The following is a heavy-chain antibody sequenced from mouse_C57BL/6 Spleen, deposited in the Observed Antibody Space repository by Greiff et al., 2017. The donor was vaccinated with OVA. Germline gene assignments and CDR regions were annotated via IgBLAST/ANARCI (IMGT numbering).Heavy chain of an antibody. Sequence: VHVKQSGTVLARPGASVKMSCKTSGYTFTSYWMHWVKQRPGQGLEWIGAIYPGNSDTSYNQKFKGKAKLTAVTSASTAYMELSSLTNEDSAVYYCTRGKYGSSYNWYFDVWGTGTTVTVSS. V-gene: IGHV1-5*01. CDR2: IYPGNSDT. CDR1: GYTFTSYW. D-gene: IGHD1-1*01. CDR3: TRGKYGSSYNWYFDV. J-gene: IGHJ1*03.